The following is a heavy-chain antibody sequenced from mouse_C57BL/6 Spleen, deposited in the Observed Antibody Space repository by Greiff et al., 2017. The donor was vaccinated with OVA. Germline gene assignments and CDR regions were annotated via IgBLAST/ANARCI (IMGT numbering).Heavy chain of an antibody. V-gene: IGHV2-5*01. CDR1: GFSLTSYG. CDR3: AKNYDYDGYAMDY. D-gene: IGHD2-4*01. CDR2: IWRGGST. Sequence: VKLQESGPGLVQPSQSLSITCTVSGFSLTSYGVHWVRQSPGKGLEWLGVIWRGGSTDYNAAFMSRLSITKDNSKSQVFFKMNSLQADDTAIYYCAKNYDYDGYAMDYWGQGTSVTVSS. J-gene: IGHJ4*01.